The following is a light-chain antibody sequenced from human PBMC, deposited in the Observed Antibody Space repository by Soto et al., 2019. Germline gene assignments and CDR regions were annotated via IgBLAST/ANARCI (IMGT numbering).Light chain of an antibody. CDR1: QSVLYSSNNKNY. CDR2: WAS. J-gene: IGKJ2*01. CDR3: QQYYSTSYT. Sequence: DIVMTQSPDSLAVSLGERATINCKSSQSVLYSSNNKNYLAWYQQKPGQPPKLLIYWASTRESGVPDRFSGXGSGTXXTLTXXSLXXXDVAVYYCQQYYSTSYTFGQGTKLEIK. V-gene: IGKV4-1*01.